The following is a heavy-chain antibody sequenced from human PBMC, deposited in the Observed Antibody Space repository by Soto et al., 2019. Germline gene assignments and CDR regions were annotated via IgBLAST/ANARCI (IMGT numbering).Heavy chain of an antibody. CDR3: AKTGVRKQWLAPSFDC. Sequence: PGGSLRLSCAASGFTFEEYAMHWVRQAPGKGLEWVSGVSWDSASVGYADSVKGRFTVSRDNAKNSLFLEMNSLIPDDTAFYYCAKTGVRKQWLAPSFDCWGQGMLVTVSS. CDR2: VSWDSASV. J-gene: IGHJ4*02. V-gene: IGHV3-9*01. D-gene: IGHD6-19*01. CDR1: GFTFEEYA.